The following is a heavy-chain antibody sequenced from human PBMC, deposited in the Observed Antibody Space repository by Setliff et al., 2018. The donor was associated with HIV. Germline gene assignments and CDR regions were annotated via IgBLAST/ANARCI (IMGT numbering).Heavy chain of an antibody. D-gene: IGHD3-10*01. CDR1: GFSPSTSGVG. Sequence: SGPTLVNPTQTLALTCTVSGFSPSTSGVGVGWIRQPPGKALEWLALIYWDNDRRYSPSLKSRLTITKDTSKNQVVLTMTNMDPVDTATYYCAHRLPGSGRWGVGNFDYWGQGTLVTVSS. V-gene: IGHV2-5*02. CDR3: AHRLPGSGRWGVGNFDY. J-gene: IGHJ4*02. CDR2: IYWDNDR.